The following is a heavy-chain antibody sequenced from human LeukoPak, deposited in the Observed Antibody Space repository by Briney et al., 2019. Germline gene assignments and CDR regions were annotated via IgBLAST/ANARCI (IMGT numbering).Heavy chain of an antibody. D-gene: IGHD2-15*01. V-gene: IGHV3-53*01. CDR3: VRGMSASCYSSLAY. CDR1: GFIASSNY. CDR2: IYSGGST. Sequence: GGSVRLSCTASGFIASSNYMSWVRQAPGKGLEWVSLIYSGGSTYYADSVMGRSTISRDDSNNTLHLQMNSLRAEDTAVYYCVRGMSASCYSSLAYWGQGTLVTVSS. J-gene: IGHJ4*02.